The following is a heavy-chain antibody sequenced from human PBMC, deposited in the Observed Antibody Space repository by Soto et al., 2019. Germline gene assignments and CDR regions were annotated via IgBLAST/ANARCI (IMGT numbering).Heavy chain of an antibody. Sequence: ASVKVSCKASGFTFTSSAVQWVRQARGQRLEWIGWIVVGSGNTNYAQKFQERVTITRDMSTSTAYMELSSLRSEDTAVYYCAADRRIIVVVPAGGMDVWGQGTTVTVSS. CDR1: GFTFTSSA. V-gene: IGHV1-58*01. J-gene: IGHJ6*02. D-gene: IGHD2-2*01. CDR3: AADRRIIVVVPAGGMDV. CDR2: IVVGSGNT.